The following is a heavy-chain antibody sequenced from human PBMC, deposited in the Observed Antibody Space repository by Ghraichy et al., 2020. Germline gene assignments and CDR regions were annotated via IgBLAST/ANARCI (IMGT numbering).Heavy chain of an antibody. V-gene: IGHV3-23*01. CDR1: GFTFSSYA. J-gene: IGHJ4*02. Sequence: GGSLRLSCAASGFTFSSYAMSWVRQAPGKGLEWVSAISGSGGSTYYADSVKGRFTISRDNSKNTLYLQMNSLRAEDKAVYYCAKKSDLATMGTDYWGQGTLVTVSS. CDR2: ISGSGGST. D-gene: IGHD5-12*01. CDR3: AKKSDLATMGTDY.